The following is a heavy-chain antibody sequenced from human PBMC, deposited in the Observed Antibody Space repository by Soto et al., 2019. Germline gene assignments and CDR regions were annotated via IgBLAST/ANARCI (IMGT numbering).Heavy chain of an antibody. CDR3: AKEPYSSFVLGTFHY. D-gene: IGHD6-19*01. CDR1: GFTFKSYA. V-gene: IGHV3-23*01. Sequence: EVQLLESGGGLVQPGGSLRLSCAASGFTFKSYAMSWVRQPPGKGLEWVSGSSGSGGTTYHADSVKGRFTISRDNSKNTLYLQMNSLSVEDTAVYYCAKEPYSSFVLGTFHYWGQGALVTVSS. J-gene: IGHJ4*02. CDR2: SSGSGGTT.